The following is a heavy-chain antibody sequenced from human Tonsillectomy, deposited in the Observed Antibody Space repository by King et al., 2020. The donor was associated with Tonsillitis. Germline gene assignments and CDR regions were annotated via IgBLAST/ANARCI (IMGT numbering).Heavy chain of an antibody. CDR2: INPSGTNT. V-gene: IGHV3-11*06. J-gene: IGHJ3*02. CDR3: GREYWGGIDI. Sequence: VQLVESGGGLVKPGGSLRLSCAASGFTFSDYYMSWIRQAPGTGLEWISLINPSGTNTDYVDSVRGRFTISRDNAKNSMFLQMNSLGAEDTGVYYCGREYWGGIDIWGQGEMVTVSS. D-gene: IGHD2-15*01. CDR1: GFTFSDYY.